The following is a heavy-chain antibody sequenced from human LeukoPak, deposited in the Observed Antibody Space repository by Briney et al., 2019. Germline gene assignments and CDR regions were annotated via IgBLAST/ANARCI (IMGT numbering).Heavy chain of an antibody. CDR2: INPNSGGT. D-gene: IGHD3-10*01. Sequence: ASVKVSCKASGYTFTGYYMHWVRQAPGQGLEWMGWINPNSGGTNYAQKFQGRVTMTRDTSISTAYMELSRLRSDDTAVYYCARAKASRQKTLRITEFDCWGQGTLVTVSS. CDR1: GYTFTGYY. V-gene: IGHV1-2*02. J-gene: IGHJ4*02. CDR3: ARAKASRQKTLRITEFDC.